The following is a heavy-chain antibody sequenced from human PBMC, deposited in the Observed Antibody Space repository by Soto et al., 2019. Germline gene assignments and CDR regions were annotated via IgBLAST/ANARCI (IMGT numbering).Heavy chain of an antibody. CDR1: GGSISSHY. V-gene: IGHV4-59*11. D-gene: IGHD4-17*01. Sequence: QVQLQESGPGLVRPSETLSLTCTVSGGSISSHYWSWVRQPPGKGLEWIGYLYYTGSTNYSASLKSQVTMSLDTSKNQFSLMLTSVTAADTAVYYCARVGATVTSQALGFDHWGQGILVTVSS. CDR2: LYYTGST. CDR3: ARVGATVTSQALGFDH. J-gene: IGHJ4*02.